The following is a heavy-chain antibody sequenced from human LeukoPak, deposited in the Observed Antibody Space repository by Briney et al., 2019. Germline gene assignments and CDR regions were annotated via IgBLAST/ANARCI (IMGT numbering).Heavy chain of an antibody. D-gene: IGHD3-3*01. V-gene: IGHV4-39*01. CDR2: INHIGTT. Sequence: SETLSLTCTVSGGSISSGGYYWSWIRQPPGKGLEWIGEINHIGTTNYNPSLKSRVTISVDTSKNQISLKLSSVTAADTAVYYCARGLLRRSYSDFWSGLGGMDVWGQGTTVTVSS. CDR1: GGSISSGGYY. J-gene: IGHJ6*02. CDR3: ARGLLRRSYSDFWSGLGGMDV.